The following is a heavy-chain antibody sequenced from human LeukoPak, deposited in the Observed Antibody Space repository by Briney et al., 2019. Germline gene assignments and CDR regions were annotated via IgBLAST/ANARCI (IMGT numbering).Heavy chain of an antibody. D-gene: IGHD2-2*01. V-gene: IGHV3-48*01. Sequence: PGGSLRLSCAASGFTFSSYSMNWVRQAPGKGLEWVSYISSSSSTIYYADSVKGRFTISRDNAKNSLYLQMNSLRAEDTAVYYCARDFSIVVVPAAIPGGFDPWGQGTLVTVSS. CDR1: GFTFSSYS. CDR2: ISSSSSTI. CDR3: ARDFSIVVVPAAIPGGFDP. J-gene: IGHJ5*02.